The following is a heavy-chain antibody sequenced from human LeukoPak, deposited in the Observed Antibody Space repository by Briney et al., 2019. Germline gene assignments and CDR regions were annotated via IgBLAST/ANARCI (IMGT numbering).Heavy chain of an antibody. D-gene: IGHD3-22*01. V-gene: IGHV3-48*04. CDR2: ISSSSSTI. Sequence: PGGSLRLSCAASGFTFSSYSMNWVRQAPGKGLEWVSYISSSSSTIYYADSVKGRFTISRDNAKNSLYLQMNSLRAEDTAVYYCARDPLHYDSSGYFLHFDYWGQGTLVTVSS. CDR1: GFTFSSYS. J-gene: IGHJ4*02. CDR3: ARDPLHYDSSGYFLHFDY.